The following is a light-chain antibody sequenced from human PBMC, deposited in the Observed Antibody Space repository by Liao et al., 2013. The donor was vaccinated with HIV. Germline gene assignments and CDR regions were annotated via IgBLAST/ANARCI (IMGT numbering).Light chain of an antibody. Sequence: SYELTQPPSVSVAPGKTANITCGGNNIGSKSVHWYQQKPGQAPVLVIYYDSDRPSGIPERFSGSNSGNTATLTISGTQAMDEADYYCQAWDSSTVVFGGGTKLTVL. J-gene: IGLJ2*01. CDR2: YDS. CDR3: QAWDSSTVV. CDR1: NIGSKS. V-gene: IGLV3-21*01.